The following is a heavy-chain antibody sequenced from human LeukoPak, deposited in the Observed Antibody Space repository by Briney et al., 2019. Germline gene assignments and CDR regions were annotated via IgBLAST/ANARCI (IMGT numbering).Heavy chain of an antibody. Sequence: GASVKVSCKASGYTFTSYGISWVRQAPGQGLEWMGWISAYNGNTNYAQKLQGRVTMTTDTSTSTAYMELRSLRSEDTAVYYCAREAIRLPGDYYYGMDVWGQGTTVTVSS. CDR3: AREAIRLPGDYYYGMDV. V-gene: IGHV1-18*01. J-gene: IGHJ6*02. CDR2: ISAYNGNT. D-gene: IGHD5-12*01. CDR1: GYTFTSYG.